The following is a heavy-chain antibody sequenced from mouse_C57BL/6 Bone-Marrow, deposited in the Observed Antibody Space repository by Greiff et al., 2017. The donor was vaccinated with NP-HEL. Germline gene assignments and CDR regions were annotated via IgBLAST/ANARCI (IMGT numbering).Heavy chain of an antibody. CDR3: ALYDYGSSYFDY. V-gene: IGHV1-39*01. CDR1: GYSFTDYN. J-gene: IGHJ2*01. D-gene: IGHD1-1*01. CDR2: INPNYGTT. Sequence: VQLKESGPELVKPGASVKISCKASGYSFTDYNMNWVKQSNGKSLEWIGVINPNYGTTSYNQKFKGKATLTVDQSSSTTYMQLNSLTSEDSAVYYCALYDYGSSYFDYWGQGTTLTVSS.